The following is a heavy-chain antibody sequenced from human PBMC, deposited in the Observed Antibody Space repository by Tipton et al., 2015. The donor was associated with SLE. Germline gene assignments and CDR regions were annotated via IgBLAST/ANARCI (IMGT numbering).Heavy chain of an antibody. V-gene: IGHV3-30*02. CDR2: IRADGSNK. CDR3: AGGTGAYFDH. CDR1: GFTFWSHD. J-gene: IGHJ4*02. Sequence: SLRLSCATSGFTFWSHDMGWVRQAPGKGLEWVAFIRADGSNKEYADSVKGRFTISRDNSKNTLYLQMNRLRVEDTAVYYCAGGTGAYFDHWGQGTLVTVSS. D-gene: IGHD3-16*01.